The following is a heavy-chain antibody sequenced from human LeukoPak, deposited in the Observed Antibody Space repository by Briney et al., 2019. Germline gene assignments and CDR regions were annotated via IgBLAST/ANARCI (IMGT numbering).Heavy chain of an antibody. CDR3: AELGITMIGGV. J-gene: IGHJ6*04. V-gene: IGHV3-48*03. CDR2: ISSSGSTI. Sequence: GGSLRLSCAASGCTFSSYEKNWVRQAPGQGLELVSYISSSGSTIYYADSVKGRFTISRDNAKNSLYLQMNSLRAEDTAVYYCAELGITMIGGVWGKGTTVTISS. D-gene: IGHD3-10*02. CDR1: GCTFSSYE.